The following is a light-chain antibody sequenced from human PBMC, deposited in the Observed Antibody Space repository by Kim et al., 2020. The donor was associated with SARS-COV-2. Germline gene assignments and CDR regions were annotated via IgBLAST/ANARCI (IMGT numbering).Light chain of an antibody. CDR3: HQYGTTPRT. J-gene: IGKJ2*01. CDR2: GTS. Sequence: WSPGVRAILSCRAGRTVSETYLAWYQQKAGQAPRLLIFGTSNRATGIPDRFSGSGSGTDFTLTITTLEPEDFAVYYCHQYGTTPRTFGQGTKLEI. CDR1: RTVSETY. V-gene: IGKV3-20*01.